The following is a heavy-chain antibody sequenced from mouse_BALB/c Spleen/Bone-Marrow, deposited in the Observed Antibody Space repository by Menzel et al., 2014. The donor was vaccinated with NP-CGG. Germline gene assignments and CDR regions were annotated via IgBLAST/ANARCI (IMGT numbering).Heavy chain of an antibody. Sequence: VQLQQSGSVLVRPGASVKLSCKASGYTFTNSWIHWAKQRPRQGLEWIGEIHPNSGNTNYNEKFKGKATLTVDTSSSTAYVDLSSLTSEDSAVYYCARHHRYAYYFDYWSQGTTLTVSS. V-gene: IGHV1S130*01. D-gene: IGHD2-14*01. CDR2: IHPNSGNT. CDR1: GYTFTNSW. CDR3: ARHHRYAYYFDY. J-gene: IGHJ2*01.